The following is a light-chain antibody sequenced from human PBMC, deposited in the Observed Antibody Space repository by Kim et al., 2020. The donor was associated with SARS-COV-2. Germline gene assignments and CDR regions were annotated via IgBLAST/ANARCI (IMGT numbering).Light chain of an antibody. CDR1: QIVSNTN. CDR3: QQHNDWPLT. Sequence: EIVMTQSPATLSLSPGERATLSCRASQIVSNTNLVLYQQKPGQAPSLLIYRTSTRAAGVPARFSGSGSGTEFTLSISSLQSEDFAVYYCQQHNDWPLTFGGVTKVDIK. J-gene: IGKJ4*01. V-gene: IGKV3-15*01. CDR2: RTS.